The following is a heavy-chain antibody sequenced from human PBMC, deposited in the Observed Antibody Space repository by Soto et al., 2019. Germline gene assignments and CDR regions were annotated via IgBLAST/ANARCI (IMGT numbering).Heavy chain of an antibody. CDR1: GFTFSKYR. V-gene: IGHV3-21*01. J-gene: IGHJ3*01. CDR2: ISSSGSYI. Sequence: PGGSLRLSCAASGFTFSKYRMNWVRQAPGKGLEWVSSISSSGSYIYYADSVKGRFTISRDNAKNSLYLQMNSLRAEDTAVYYCARDQLYYNDISGRPLNAFDVWGQGTMVTVSS. CDR3: ARDQLYYNDISGRPLNAFDV. D-gene: IGHD3-22*01.